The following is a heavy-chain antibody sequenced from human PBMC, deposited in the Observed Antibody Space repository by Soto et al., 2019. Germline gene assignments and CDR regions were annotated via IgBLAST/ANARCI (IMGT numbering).Heavy chain of an antibody. V-gene: IGHV3-9*01. J-gene: IGHJ4*02. CDR2: ISWNSGSI. D-gene: IGHD3-9*01. Sequence: EVQLVESGGGLVQPGRSLRLSCAASGFTFDDYAMHWVRQAPGKGLEWVSGISWNSGSIGYADSVKGRFTISRDNAKKSLYLQMNSLRAEDTALYYCAKSRRYFDWSFFYYWGQGTLVTVSS. CDR3: AKSRRYFDWSFFYY. CDR1: GFTFDDYA.